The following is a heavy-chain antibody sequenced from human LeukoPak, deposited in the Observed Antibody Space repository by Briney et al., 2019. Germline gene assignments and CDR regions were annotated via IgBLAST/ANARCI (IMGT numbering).Heavy chain of an antibody. D-gene: IGHD1-26*01. J-gene: IGHJ4*02. CDR1: GFTFSSYA. V-gene: IGHV3-23*01. CDR2: ISGSGGST. Sequence: TGGSLRLSCAASGFTFSSYAMSWVRQAPGKGLEWVSAISGSGGSTYYADSVKGRFTISRDNSKNTLYLQMNSLRAEDTAVYYCAKDQRGGSYSEFDYWGQGTLVTVSS. CDR3: AKDQRGGSYSEFDY.